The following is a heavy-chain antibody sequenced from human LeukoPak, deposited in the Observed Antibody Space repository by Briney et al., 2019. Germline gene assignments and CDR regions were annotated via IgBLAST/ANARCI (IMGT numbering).Heavy chain of an antibody. J-gene: IGHJ5*02. Sequence: GGSLRLSCAASGFTFSSYEMNWVRQAPGKGLEWVSYISSSGSTIYYADSVKGRFTISRDNAKNSLYLQMNSLRAEDTAVYYCARDSFGYVGPHRLDPWGQGTLVTVSS. CDR2: ISSSGSTI. V-gene: IGHV3-48*03. CDR1: GFTFSSYE. CDR3: ARDSFGYVGPHRLDP. D-gene: IGHD1-26*01.